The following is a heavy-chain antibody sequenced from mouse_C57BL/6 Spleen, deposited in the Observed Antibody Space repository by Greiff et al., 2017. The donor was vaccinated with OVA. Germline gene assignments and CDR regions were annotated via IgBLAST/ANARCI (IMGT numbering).Heavy chain of an antibody. J-gene: IGHJ2*01. CDR3: AVITTVVGFDY. CDR1: GFTFSDYG. V-gene: IGHV5-17*01. Sequence: EVKVVESGGGLVKPGGSLKLSCAASGFTFSDYGMHWVRQAPEKGLEWVAYISSGSSTIYYADTVKGRFTISRDNAKNTLFLQMTSLRSEDTAMYYCAVITTVVGFDYWGQGTTLTVSS. D-gene: IGHD1-1*01. CDR2: ISSGSSTI.